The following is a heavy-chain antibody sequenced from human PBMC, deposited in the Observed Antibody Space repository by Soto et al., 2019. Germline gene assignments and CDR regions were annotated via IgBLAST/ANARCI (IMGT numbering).Heavy chain of an antibody. CDR1: GDSISNFY. CDR3: ARGMGRYFDL. J-gene: IGHJ2*01. V-gene: IGHV4-4*07. D-gene: IGHD2-8*01. Sequence: QVQLQESGPGLVKPSETLSLICTVSGDSISNFYWCWIRQPTGKGLQSLGRISARGTTNYNHSLLRRVSMSLDTSKNQFSLRLSSLSAADTAVYFCARGMGRYFDLWGRGTLVTVFS. CDR2: ISARGTT.